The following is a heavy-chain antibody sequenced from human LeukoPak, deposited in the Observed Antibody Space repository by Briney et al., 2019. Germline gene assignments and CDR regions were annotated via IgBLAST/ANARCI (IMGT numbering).Heavy chain of an antibody. CDR1: GFSFDNQY. D-gene: IGHD1-1*01. CDR3: TRPLSPVPN. V-gene: IGHV3-66*01. Sequence: GGSLRLSCAVSGFSFDNQYMTWVRQAPGKGLEGGSLIYSGGATYYTDSVKGRFTISRDNSKNTLYLQMNSLRTDDTAVYFCTRPLSPVPNWGQGTLVTVSS. CDR2: IYSGGAT. J-gene: IGHJ4*02.